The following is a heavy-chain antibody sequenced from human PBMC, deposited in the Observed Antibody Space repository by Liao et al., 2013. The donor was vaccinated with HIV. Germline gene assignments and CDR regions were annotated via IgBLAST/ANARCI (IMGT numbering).Heavy chain of an antibody. Sequence: QVQLQESGPGLVKPSQTLSLTCTVSGGSISSGYYSWTWIRQPAGKGLEWIGRIYTSGSINYNPSLKSRVTMSVDTSKNQFSLKLNSVTAADTAVYYCARDKRDPIAAPRYFDLWGRGTLVTVSS. CDR3: ARDKRDPIAAPRYFDL. CDR1: GGSISSGYYS. V-gene: IGHV4-61*02. J-gene: IGHJ2*01. D-gene: IGHD6-13*01. CDR2: IYTSGSI.